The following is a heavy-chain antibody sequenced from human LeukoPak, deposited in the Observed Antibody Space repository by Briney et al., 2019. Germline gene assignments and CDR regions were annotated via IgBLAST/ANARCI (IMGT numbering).Heavy chain of an antibody. CDR3: ARDPHDFWSGYGYYFDY. Sequence: GGSLRLSCAASGFTFSSYWMSWVRQAPGKGLEWVANMNQDGSEKYYVDSVKGRFTISRDNAKNSLYLQMNNLRAEDSSVYYCARDPHDFWSGYGYYFDYWGQGTLVTVSS. CDR2: MNQDGSEK. D-gene: IGHD3-3*01. V-gene: IGHV3-7*01. J-gene: IGHJ4*02. CDR1: GFTFSSYW.